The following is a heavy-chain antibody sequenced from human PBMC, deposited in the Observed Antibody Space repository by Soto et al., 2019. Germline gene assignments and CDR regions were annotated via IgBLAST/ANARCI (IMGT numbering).Heavy chain of an antibody. V-gene: IGHV3-48*03. CDR2: ISTGGGAI. CDR3: ARDIGGGNWFDP. Sequence: EVQLVESGGGLVQPGGSLRLSCEASGFSFSSYEMNWVRQAPGKGLEWVSYISTGGGAIHYADSVKGRFTVSRDNAKSSLYLQMNSLRAEHTALYYCARDIGGGNWFDPWGQGTLVTVSS. CDR1: GFSFSSYE. J-gene: IGHJ5*02. D-gene: IGHD1-26*01.